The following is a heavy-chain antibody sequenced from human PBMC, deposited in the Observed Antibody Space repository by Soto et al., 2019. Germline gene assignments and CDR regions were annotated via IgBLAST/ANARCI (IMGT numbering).Heavy chain of an antibody. CDR3: ARDKGSSSWHSFDY. Sequence: GGSLRLSCAASGFTFSSYDMNWVRQAPGKGLEWVSYISSNSYTIYYADSVKGRFTTSRDNGKNSLYLQMNSLRAEDTAVYYCARDKGSSSWHSFDYWGQGTLVTVSS. V-gene: IGHV3-48*01. CDR2: ISSNSYTI. J-gene: IGHJ4*02. D-gene: IGHD2-2*01. CDR1: GFTFSSYD.